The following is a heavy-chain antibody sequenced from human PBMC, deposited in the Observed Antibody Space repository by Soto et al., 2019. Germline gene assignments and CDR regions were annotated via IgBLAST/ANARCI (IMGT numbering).Heavy chain of an antibody. J-gene: IGHJ4*02. V-gene: IGHV5-51*01. CDR1: GYSFITYW. CDR2: IYPGDSDT. CDR3: ARQYSSGWDH. D-gene: IGHD6-19*01. Sequence: GESLKISGKGSGYSFITYWIGWVRQMPGKGLEWMGTIYPGDSDTRYSPSFQGQVTLSVDKSISTAYLQWSSLKASDTAMYYCARQYSSGWDHWGQGTLVTVSS.